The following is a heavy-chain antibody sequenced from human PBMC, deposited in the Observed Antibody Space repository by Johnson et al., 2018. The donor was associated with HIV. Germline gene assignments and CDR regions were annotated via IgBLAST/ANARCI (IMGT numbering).Heavy chain of an antibody. CDR3: AKNSAAFDI. J-gene: IGHJ3*02. V-gene: IGHV3-30*18. CDR1: GFTFSSYW. D-gene: IGHD3-10*01. Sequence: VQLVESGGGLVQPGGSLRLSCAASGFTFSSYWMHWVRQAPGKGLEWVAVISYDGSNKYYADSVKGRFTISRDNSKNTLYLQMNSLRAEDTAVYYCAKNSAAFDIWGQGTMVTVSS. CDR2: ISYDGSNK.